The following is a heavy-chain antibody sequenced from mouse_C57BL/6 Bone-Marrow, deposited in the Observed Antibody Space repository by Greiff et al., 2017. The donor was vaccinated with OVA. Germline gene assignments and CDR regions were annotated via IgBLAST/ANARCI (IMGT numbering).Heavy chain of an antibody. Sequence: VQLQQPGAELVKPGASVKLSCKASGYTFTSYWMHWVKQRPGQGLEWIGMIHPNSGSTNYNEKFKSKATLTVDKSSSTAYMQLSSLTSEDSAVYYWARDGRFRAWFAYWGQGTLVTVSA. CDR1: GYTFTSYW. D-gene: IGHD2-3*01. V-gene: IGHV1-64*01. J-gene: IGHJ3*01. CDR3: ARDGRFRAWFAY. CDR2: IHPNSGST.